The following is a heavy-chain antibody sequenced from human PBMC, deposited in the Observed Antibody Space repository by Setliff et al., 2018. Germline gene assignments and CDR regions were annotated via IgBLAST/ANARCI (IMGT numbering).Heavy chain of an antibody. CDR3: TSSWIQPLYYLDF. D-gene: IGHD5-18*01. CDR2: ITDKPYDYTT. J-gene: IGHJ4*02. V-gene: IGHV3-72*01. CDR1: SDHF. Sequence: GGSLRLSCTARSDHFIDWVRQAPGKGLEWVGRITDKPYDYTTQYAASVKGRFIISRKESKNSVNLLMNSLKTEDTAVYYCTSSWIQPLYYLDFWGQGTLVTFSS.